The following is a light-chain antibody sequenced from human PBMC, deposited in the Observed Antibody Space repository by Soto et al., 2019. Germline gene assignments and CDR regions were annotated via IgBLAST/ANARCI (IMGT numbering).Light chain of an antibody. CDR3: QQYNIYPYT. V-gene: IGKV1-5*03. CDR2: KAS. J-gene: IGKJ2*01. Sequence: DIQMTQSPFTLSASVGDRVALTCRASQSISTWLAWYQQKPGKAPKLLIYKASSLDSGVPSRFSGSGSGTDFTLTISSLQPDDLATYYCQQYNIYPYTFGQGTKLEIK. CDR1: QSISTW.